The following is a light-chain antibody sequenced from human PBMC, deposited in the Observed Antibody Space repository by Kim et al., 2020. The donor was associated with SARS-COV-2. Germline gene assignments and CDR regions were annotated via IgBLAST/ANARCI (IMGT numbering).Light chain of an antibody. CDR2: AAS. CDR3: QQSFSSPIT. J-gene: IGKJ5*01. Sequence: AAGSHRVTITCRASQSIKNYVNWYQQQQGKAPNLLISAASTLQSQVPSRFSGSGSGTDFTLTISSLQPEDFAIYYCQQSFSSPITFGHGTPLEIK. CDR1: QSIKNY. V-gene: IGKV1-39*01.